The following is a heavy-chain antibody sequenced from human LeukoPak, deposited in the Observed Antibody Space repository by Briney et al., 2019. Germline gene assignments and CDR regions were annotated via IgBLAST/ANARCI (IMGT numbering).Heavy chain of an antibody. CDR3: ARGPLGYCSGGSCYWFDP. CDR1: GGSISSYY. CDR2: IYTSGST. V-gene: IGHV4-4*07. J-gene: IGHJ5*02. Sequence: SETLSLTCTVSGGSISSYYWSWIRQPAGKGLEWIGRIYTSGSTNYNPSLKSRVTMSVDTSKNQFSLKLSSVTAADTAVYYCARGPLGYCSGGSCYWFDPWGQGTLVTVSS. D-gene: IGHD2-15*01.